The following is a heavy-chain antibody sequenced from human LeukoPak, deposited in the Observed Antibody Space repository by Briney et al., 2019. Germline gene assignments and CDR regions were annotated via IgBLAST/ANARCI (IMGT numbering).Heavy chain of an antibody. D-gene: IGHD1-7*01. J-gene: IGHJ4*02. CDR3: ADLGTSD. CDR2: INSDGSAK. Sequence: GGSLRLSCAVSGCRFSSQWMTWVRQAPGTGLEWVATINSDGSAKYHVDSVKGRFTISGDNAKNLVYLQMSILRAEDTAVYYCADLGTSDCGQGTLVTVSS. CDR1: GCRFSSQW. V-gene: IGHV3-7*01.